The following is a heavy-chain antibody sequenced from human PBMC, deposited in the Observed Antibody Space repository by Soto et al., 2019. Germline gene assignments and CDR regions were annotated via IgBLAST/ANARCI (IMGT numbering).Heavy chain of an antibody. CDR1: GFTFSSYA. D-gene: IGHD4-4*01. CDR2: ISYDGSNK. J-gene: IGHJ4*02. CDR3: AKGVSDYSNFDY. V-gene: IGHV3-30-3*01. Sequence: PGESLKISCAASGFTFSSYAMHWVRQAPGKGLEWVAVISYDGSNKYYADSVKGRFTISRDNSKNTLYLQMNSLRAEDTAVYYCAKGVSDYSNFDYWGQGTLVTVSS.